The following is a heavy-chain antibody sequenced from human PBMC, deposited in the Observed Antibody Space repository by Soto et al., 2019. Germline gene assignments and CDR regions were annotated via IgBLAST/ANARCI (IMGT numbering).Heavy chain of an antibody. D-gene: IGHD6-19*01. CDR1: GYSISRVSY. CDR2: IYHGGTT. J-gene: IGHJ4*01. V-gene: IGHV4-38-2*02. Sequence: IPCTVSGYSISRVSYWAWILQPTGKGPEWIASIYHGGTTFYNPSLKSRSTISVYTSNNQFSLKLTSVTAADTAVYYCARVHVMVVAGSTFDYWGHGTLVTVSS. CDR3: ARVHVMVVAGSTFDY.